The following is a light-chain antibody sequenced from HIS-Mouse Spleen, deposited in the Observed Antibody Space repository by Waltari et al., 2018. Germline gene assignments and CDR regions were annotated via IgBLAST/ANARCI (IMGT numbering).Light chain of an antibody. Sequence: SYELTQPPSVSVSPGQTARITCSGDALPNKYDYWYQQKSGTAPVLVIYEDSKRPSGIPERFSGSSSGTMATLTISGAQVEDEADYYCYSTDSSGNHRVFGGGTKLTVL. V-gene: IGLV3-10*01. CDR1: ALPNKY. J-gene: IGLJ2*01. CDR3: YSTDSSGNHRV. CDR2: EDS.